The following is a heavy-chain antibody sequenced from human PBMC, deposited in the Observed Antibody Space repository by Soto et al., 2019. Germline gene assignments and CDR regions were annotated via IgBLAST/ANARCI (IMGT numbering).Heavy chain of an antibody. J-gene: IGHJ2*01. V-gene: IGHV4-61*01. CDR2: INYSGNT. Sequence: QVQLQESGPGLVKPSETLSLTCTVSGGSVSSGNFYWSWVRQPPGKGPEWIGYINYSGNTNYNPSLKSRVTISIDTSKDQFSLKLSYLTAADTAVYYCVRDPNWIYFDLWGRGTPVTVSS. CDR1: GGSVSSGNFY. D-gene: IGHD5-12*01. CDR3: VRDPNWIYFDL.